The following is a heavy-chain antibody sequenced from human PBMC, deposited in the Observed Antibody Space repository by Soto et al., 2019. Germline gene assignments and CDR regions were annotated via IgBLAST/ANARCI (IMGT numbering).Heavy chain of an antibody. D-gene: IGHD2-8*01. CDR1: GFSFSSFA. CDR2: ISGSADST. V-gene: IGHV3-23*01. CDR3: AKTRGAMIYAISVYGMDV. Sequence: EVQLLESGGGFIHPGGSLRLSCAASGFSFSSFAMNWVRQAPGKGLEWVSIISGSADSTFYADSVKGRFTISRDNSKRTLYLQINSQRAEDTAVYYCAKTRGAMIYAISVYGMDVWGQGTTVTVSS. J-gene: IGHJ6*02.